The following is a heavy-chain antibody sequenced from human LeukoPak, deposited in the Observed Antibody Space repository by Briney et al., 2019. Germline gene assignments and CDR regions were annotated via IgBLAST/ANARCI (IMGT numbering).Heavy chain of an antibody. J-gene: IGHJ4*02. Sequence: SSETLSLTCAVSGYSISSGYYWGWIRQPPGKGLEWIGSIYHSGSTYYNPSLKSRVTISVDTSKNQFSLKLSSVTAADTAVYYCASPGLCCTNGVCYAFDYWGQGTLVTVSS. CDR1: GYSISSGYY. CDR3: ASPGLCCTNGVCYAFDY. CDR2: IYHSGST. V-gene: IGHV4-38-2*01. D-gene: IGHD2-8*01.